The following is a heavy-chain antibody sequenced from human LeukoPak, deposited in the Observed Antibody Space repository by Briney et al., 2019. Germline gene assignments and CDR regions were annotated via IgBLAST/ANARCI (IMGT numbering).Heavy chain of an antibody. CDR2: RGSAGGD. V-gene: IGHV3-23*01. Sequence: GGSLRLSCAASGFKFINYAVSWARQAPGKGLEWVSARGSAGGDYYADSVKGRFTISRDNSATTFYLQMNNLRAEDTAVYYCAKGFSRNWYYWGQGTLVTVSS. CDR3: AKGFSRNWYY. D-gene: IGHD1-1*01. J-gene: IGHJ4*02. CDR1: GFKFINYA.